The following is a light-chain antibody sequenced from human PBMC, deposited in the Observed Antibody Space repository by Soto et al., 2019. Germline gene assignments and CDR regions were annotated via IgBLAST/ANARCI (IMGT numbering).Light chain of an antibody. CDR3: TSYTRSDTLHVV. CDR1: SSDVGAYDY. J-gene: IGLJ2*01. Sequence: QSALTQPASVSGSPGQSITFSCTGTSSDVGAYDYVSWYQQHPGKAPKLIIFEVSNRPSGVSDRFSGSKSGNTASLTISGLQPEDEAHYYCTSYTRSDTLHVVFGGGTKLTAL. V-gene: IGLV2-14*01. CDR2: EVS.